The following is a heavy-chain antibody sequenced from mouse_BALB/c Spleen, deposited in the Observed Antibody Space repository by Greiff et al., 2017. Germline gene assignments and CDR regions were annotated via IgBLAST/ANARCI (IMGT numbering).Heavy chain of an antibody. J-gene: IGHJ1*01. CDR2: INPYNGDT. D-gene: IGHD2-3*01. Sequence: EVQLVESGPELVKPGASVKISCKASGYSFTGYFMNWVMQSHGKSLEWIGRINPYNGDTFYNQKFKGKATLTVDKSSSTAHMELRSLASEDSAVYYCARPDGYYGYFDVWGAGTTVTVSS. CDR3: ARPDGYYGYFDV. V-gene: IGHV1-20*02. CDR1: GYSFTGYF.